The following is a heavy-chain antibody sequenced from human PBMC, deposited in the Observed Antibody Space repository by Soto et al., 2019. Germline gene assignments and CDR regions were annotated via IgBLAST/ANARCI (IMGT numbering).Heavy chain of an antibody. V-gene: IGHV4-31*03. CDR2: IYYSGST. Sequence: SETLSLTYTVSVGSISSGGDYWSWIRQHPGKGLEWLGDIYYSGSTYYNPSLKSRVTISVDTSKNQVALKLSSVTAADTAVYYCARGFWYYDFWSGYSVPPPYYFDYWGQGTLVTVSS. CDR1: VGSISSGGDY. D-gene: IGHD3-3*01. CDR3: ARGFWYYDFWSGYSVPPPYYFDY. J-gene: IGHJ4*02.